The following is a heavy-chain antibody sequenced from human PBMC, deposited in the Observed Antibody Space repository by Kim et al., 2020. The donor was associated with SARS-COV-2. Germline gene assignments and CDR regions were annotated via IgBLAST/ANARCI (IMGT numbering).Heavy chain of an antibody. D-gene: IGHD4-17*01. CDR3: ARAEAPSTTVTSGYYYG. V-gene: IGHV3-30*04. CDR1: GFTFSSYA. CDR2: ISYDGSNK. J-gene: IGHJ6*01. Sequence: GGSLRLSCAASGFTFSSYAMHWVRQAPGKGLEWVAVISYDGSNKYYADSVKGRFTISRDNSKNTLYLQMNSLRAEDTAVYYCARAEAPSTTVTSGYYYG.